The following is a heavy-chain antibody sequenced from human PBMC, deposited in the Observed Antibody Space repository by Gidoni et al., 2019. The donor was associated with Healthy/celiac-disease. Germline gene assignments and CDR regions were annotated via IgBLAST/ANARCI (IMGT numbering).Heavy chain of an antibody. Sequence: QVQLVQSGAEVKKPGSSVKVSCKASGGTFSSYAISWVRQAPGQGLEWMGGIIPSFCTANYAQKFQGRVTITADESTSTAYMELSSLRSEDTAVYYCARSNGGSGRNPLYYFDYWGQGTLVTVSS. V-gene: IGHV1-69*01. J-gene: IGHJ4*02. D-gene: IGHD3-10*01. CDR2: IIPSFCTA. CDR1: GGTFSSYA. CDR3: ARSNGGSGRNPLYYFDY.